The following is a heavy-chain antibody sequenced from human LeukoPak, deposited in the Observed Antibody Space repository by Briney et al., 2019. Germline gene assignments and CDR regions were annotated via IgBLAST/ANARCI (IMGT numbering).Heavy chain of an antibody. Sequence: SETLSLTCTVSGGSISSGSYYWSWIRQPPGKGLEWIGSIYHSGSTYYNPSLKSRVTISVDTSKNQFSLKLSSVTAADTAVYYCASQLRPRSPFDYWGQGTLVTVSS. CDR3: ASQLRPRSPFDY. CDR2: IYHSGST. CDR1: GGSISSGSYY. V-gene: IGHV4-39*07. J-gene: IGHJ4*02. D-gene: IGHD6-6*01.